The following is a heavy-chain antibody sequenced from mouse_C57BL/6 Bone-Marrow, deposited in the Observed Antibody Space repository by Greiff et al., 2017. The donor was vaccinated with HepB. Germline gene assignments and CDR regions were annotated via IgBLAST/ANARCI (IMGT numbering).Heavy chain of an antibody. CDR3: ARRECDVPFDY. CDR1: EYEFPSYD. V-gene: IGHV5-2*01. Sequence: EVKLVESGVGLVQPGESLKLSCESSEYEFPSYDMSWVRKTPGKRLELVAAINSDGGSTYYPDTMERRFIISIDNTNKTIYLQLSSLRSEDTALYYCARRECDVPFDYWGQGTTLTVSS. J-gene: IGHJ2*01. CDR2: INSDGGST.